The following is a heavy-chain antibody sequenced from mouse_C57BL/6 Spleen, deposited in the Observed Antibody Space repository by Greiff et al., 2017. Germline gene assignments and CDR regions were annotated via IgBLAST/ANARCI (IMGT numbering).Heavy chain of an antibody. CDR2: ISNLAYSI. Sequence: EVKLMESGGGLVQPGGSLKLSCAASGFTFSDYGMAWVRQAPRKGPEWVAFISNLAYSIYYADTVTGRLTISRENAKNTLYLEMSSLRSEDTAMYYCARHAANWDEGFAYWGQGTLVTVSA. CDR1: GFTFSDYG. J-gene: IGHJ3*01. D-gene: IGHD4-1*01. CDR3: ARHAANWDEGFAY. V-gene: IGHV5-15*01.